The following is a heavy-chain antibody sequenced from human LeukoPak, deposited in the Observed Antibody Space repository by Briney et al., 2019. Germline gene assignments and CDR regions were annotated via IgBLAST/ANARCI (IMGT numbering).Heavy chain of an antibody. CDR1: GFTFSSYA. D-gene: IGHD2-21*02. CDR2: VNPDGRDT. Sequence: GGSLRLSCAASGFTFSSYAMNWVRQAPGKGLEWVAHVNPDGRDTYYVDSVKGRFTISRDNAQNSMYLQMNSLRVEDTAVYYCTSWGDTTAEYFQRWGQGTLVTVSS. J-gene: IGHJ1*01. CDR3: TSWGDTTAEYFQR. V-gene: IGHV3-7*01.